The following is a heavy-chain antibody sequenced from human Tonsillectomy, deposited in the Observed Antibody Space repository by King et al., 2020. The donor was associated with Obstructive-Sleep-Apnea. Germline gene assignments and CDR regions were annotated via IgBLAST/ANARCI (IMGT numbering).Heavy chain of an antibody. V-gene: IGHV3-9*01. CDR2: ISWNSGSI. D-gene: IGHD3-10*01. J-gene: IGHJ4*02. CDR3: AKETYYYGSGSYYTFDY. Sequence: EVQLVESGGGLVQPGRSLRLSCAPSGFTFDDYAMHWVRQAPGKGLEWGSGISWNSGSIGYADSVKGRFTISRDNAKNSLYLQMNSLRAEDTALYYCAKETYYYGSGSYYTFDYWGQGTLVTVSS. CDR1: GFTFDDYA.